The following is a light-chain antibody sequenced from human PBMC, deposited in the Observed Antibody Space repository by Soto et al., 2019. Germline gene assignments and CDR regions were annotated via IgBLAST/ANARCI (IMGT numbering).Light chain of an antibody. CDR1: SSNIGSNY. V-gene: IGLV1-47*01. CDR3: AAWDDSLSGWL. Sequence: QSVLTQPPSASETPGQRVTISCSGSSSNIGSNYVYWYQQLPGTAPKLLIYRNNQRPSGVPDRFSGSKSGTSASLAISGLRSEDEADFYCAAWDDSLSGWLFGGGTQLTVL. J-gene: IGLJ7*01. CDR2: RNN.